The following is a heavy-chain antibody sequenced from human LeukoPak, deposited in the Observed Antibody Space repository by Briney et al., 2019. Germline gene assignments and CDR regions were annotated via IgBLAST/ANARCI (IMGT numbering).Heavy chain of an antibody. D-gene: IGHD6-13*01. V-gene: IGHV4-34*01. J-gene: IGHJ1*01. Sequence: SETLSLTCAVSGESLNTYYWIWIRQLPRKGLEWIVQISDIGSTKYNSSLKSRVTISIDTSKNQFSLRLSSVTAVDTAVYYCARGTRRAGAGYRAVHWGQGTLVSVSS. CDR3: ARGTRRAGAGYRAVH. CDR2: ISDIGST. CDR1: GESLNTYY.